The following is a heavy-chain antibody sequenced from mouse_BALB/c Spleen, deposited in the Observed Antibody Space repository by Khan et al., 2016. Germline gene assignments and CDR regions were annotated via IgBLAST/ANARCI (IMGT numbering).Heavy chain of an antibody. V-gene: IGHV4-1*02. CDR1: GFDFSRYW. J-gene: IGHJ3*01. Sequence: EVKLLESGGGLVQPGGSLKLSCVASGFDFSRYWMSWVRQAPGKGLEWIGEINPDSSTINYTPSLKDKFIISRDNAKNTLYLQMSKVRSEDTALFYCARLNYYGRFACWGQGTLVTVPA. D-gene: IGHD1-2*01. CDR2: INPDSSTI. CDR3: ARLNYYGRFAC.